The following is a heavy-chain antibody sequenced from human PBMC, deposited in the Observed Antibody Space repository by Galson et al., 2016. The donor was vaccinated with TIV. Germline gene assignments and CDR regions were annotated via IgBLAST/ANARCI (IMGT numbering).Heavy chain of an antibody. CDR2: IIPIIGMT. Sequence: SVKVSCKASGSIFSSYTILWVRQAPGQGLEWMGRIIPIIGMTNYAQKFQGRVTITADTSTNTAYMELGSLRSEDTAIYYCARAGVGAARDGGDYWGQGTLVTVSS. J-gene: IGHJ4*02. CDR1: GSIFSSYT. CDR3: ARAGVGAARDGGDY. V-gene: IGHV1-69*02. D-gene: IGHD6-6*01.